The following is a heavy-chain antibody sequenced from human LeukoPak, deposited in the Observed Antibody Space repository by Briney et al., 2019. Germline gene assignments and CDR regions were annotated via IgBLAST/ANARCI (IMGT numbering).Heavy chain of an antibody. V-gene: IGHV3-23*01. CDR3: AKDSSVTGTFDY. CDR2: ISGSGGST. J-gene: IGHJ4*02. Sequence: GGSLRLSCAASGFTFSSYAMSWVRQAPGKGLEWVSAISGSGGSTYYADSVKGRFTISRDNSKNTLYLQMNSLRAEDAAVYYCAKDSSVTGTFDYWGQGTLVTVSS. CDR1: GFTFSSYA. D-gene: IGHD1-7*01.